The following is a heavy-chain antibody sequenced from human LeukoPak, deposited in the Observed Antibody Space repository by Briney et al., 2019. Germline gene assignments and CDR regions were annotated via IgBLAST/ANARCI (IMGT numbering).Heavy chain of an antibody. D-gene: IGHD6-19*01. Sequence: TSETLSLTCAVYGGSFSGYYWSWIRQPPGRGLEWIGEINHSGSTYYNPSLKSRVTISVDTSKNQFSLKLNSVTAADTAVYYCARGQWLVALDYWGQGTLVTVSS. CDR1: GGSFSGYY. J-gene: IGHJ4*02. CDR2: INHSGST. V-gene: IGHV4-34*01. CDR3: ARGQWLVALDY.